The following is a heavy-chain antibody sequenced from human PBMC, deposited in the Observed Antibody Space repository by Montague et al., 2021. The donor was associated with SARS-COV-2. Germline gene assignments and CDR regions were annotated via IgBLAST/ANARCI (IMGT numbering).Heavy chain of an antibody. Sequence: SLRLSCAASGFPFSSYAINWVRQAPGRGLEWVSLVTDTGGATYYTDSVKGRFTISRDFSTSTVYLQMNKLRAEDSAVYYCAILVTANYYVDVWGKGTTVTVSS. J-gene: IGHJ6*03. CDR3: AILVTANYYVDV. CDR2: VTDTGGAT. D-gene: IGHD2-21*02. CDR1: GFPFSSYA. V-gene: IGHV3-23*01.